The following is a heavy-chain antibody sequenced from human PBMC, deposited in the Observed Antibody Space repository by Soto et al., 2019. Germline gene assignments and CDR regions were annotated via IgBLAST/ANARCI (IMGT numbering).Heavy chain of an antibody. Sequence: SETLALTCTVSGASLSLLYWSWVRQSPGKGPEWLGCIYYNGSPAYNPSFRSRVTIAIDTSKSQFYQRLTSVTGGDTAVYYYPRDGGVLWNNIFYYSGRDVWGQGTGVSVS. J-gene: IGHJ6*02. CDR3: PRDGGVLWNNIFYYSGRDV. V-gene: IGHV4-59*01. CDR1: GASLSLLY. CDR2: IYYNGSP. D-gene: IGHD3-16*01.